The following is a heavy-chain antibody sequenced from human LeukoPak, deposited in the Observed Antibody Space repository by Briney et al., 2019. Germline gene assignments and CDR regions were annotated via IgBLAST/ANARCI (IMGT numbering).Heavy chain of an antibody. Sequence: SETLSLPCTVSGGPVSSGSYYWSWIRQPPGKGLGWIGYIYYSGSTNYNPSLKSRVTISVDTSKNQFSLKLSSVTAADTAVYYCARSQYYDSSGYYVFYFDYWGQGTLVTVSS. CDR1: GGPVSSGSYY. V-gene: IGHV4-61*01. CDR3: ARSQYYDSSGYYVFYFDY. D-gene: IGHD3-22*01. J-gene: IGHJ4*02. CDR2: IYYSGST.